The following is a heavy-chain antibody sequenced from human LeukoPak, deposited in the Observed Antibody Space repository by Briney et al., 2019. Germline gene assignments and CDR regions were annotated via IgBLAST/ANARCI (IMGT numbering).Heavy chain of an antibody. J-gene: IGHJ4*02. CDR2: ISSSGSTR. D-gene: IGHD2-8*02. CDR3: ATYRQVLLPFES. Sequence: GGSLRLSCAASGFTFSSYEMNWVRQAPGKGLEWVSYISSSGSTRYYADSVKGRFTISRDNSKSTLSLQMNSLRAEDTAIYYCATYRQVLLPFESWGQGTLVTVSS. CDR1: GFTFSSYE. V-gene: IGHV3-48*03.